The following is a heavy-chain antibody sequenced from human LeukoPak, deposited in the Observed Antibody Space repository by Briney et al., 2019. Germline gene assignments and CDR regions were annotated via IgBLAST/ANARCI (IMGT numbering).Heavy chain of an antibody. J-gene: IGHJ4*02. D-gene: IGHD3-22*01. CDR3: ARVSNYYDSSGYWGFLDY. CDR1: GGTFSSYA. Sequence: SVKVSCKASGGTFSSYAISWVRQAPGQGLEWMGGIIPIFGTANYAQKFQGRVTITADESTSTAYMELRSLRSDDTAVYYCARVSNYYDSSGYWGFLDYWGQGTLVTVSS. CDR2: IIPIFGTA. V-gene: IGHV1-69*13.